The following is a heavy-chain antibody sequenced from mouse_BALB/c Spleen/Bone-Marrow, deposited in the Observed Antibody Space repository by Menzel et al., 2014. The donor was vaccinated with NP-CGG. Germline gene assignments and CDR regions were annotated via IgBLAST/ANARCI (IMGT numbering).Heavy chain of an antibody. Sequence: QVQLQQSGPGLVQPSQSLSITCTVSGFSLTSYGVHWVRQPPGKGLEWLGVMWSGGSTDYNAAFISRLSISKNNSKSQVFFKMNSLQADDTAMYYCARKAYYYAMDYWGQGTSVTVSS. CDR3: ARKAYYYAMDY. V-gene: IGHV2-4*02. CDR2: MWSGGST. J-gene: IGHJ4*01. CDR1: GFSLTSYG.